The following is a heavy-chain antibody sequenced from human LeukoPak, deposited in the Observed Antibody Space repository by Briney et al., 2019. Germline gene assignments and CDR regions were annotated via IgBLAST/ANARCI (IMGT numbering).Heavy chain of an antibody. CDR3: ARGAPGY. Sequence: SQTLSLTCTVSGGSISSHSFYWSWIRQPAGKGLEWIGRIYTSGSTNYNPSLKSRVTISVGTSKNQFSLKLSSVTAADTAVYYCARGAPGYWGQGTLVTVSS. CDR1: GGSISSHSFY. J-gene: IGHJ4*02. CDR2: IYTSGST. V-gene: IGHV4-61*02.